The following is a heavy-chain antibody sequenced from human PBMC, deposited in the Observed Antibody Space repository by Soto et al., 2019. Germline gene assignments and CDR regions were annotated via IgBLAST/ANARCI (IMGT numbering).Heavy chain of an antibody. V-gene: IGHV1-69*13. CDR1: GGAFTDYI. J-gene: IGHJ4*02. CDR3: AGGRDQPPMGLYFES. CDR2: IIPMFGTP. Sequence: ASVKVSCKASGGAFTDYIFDWVRQAPGQGLEWMGGIIPMFGTPKYAQKFQHRVTISADVSTGTAYMELTRLRFDDTAVYYCAGGRDQPPMGLYFESWGEGTRVTVSS. D-gene: IGHD2-2*01.